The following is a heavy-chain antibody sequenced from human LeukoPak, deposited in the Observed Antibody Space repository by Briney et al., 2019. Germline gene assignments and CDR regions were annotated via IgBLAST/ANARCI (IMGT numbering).Heavy chain of an antibody. CDR3: ARCSTPHWIFDAFDI. Sequence: ASVKVSCKASGYTFTGHYMHWVRQAPGQGPEWMGWINPNSGGTNYAQKFQGRVTMTRDTSISTAYMELSGLRSDDTAVYYCARCSTPHWIFDAFDIWGQGTMVTVSS. CDR2: INPNSGGT. CDR1: GYTFTGHY. J-gene: IGHJ3*02. V-gene: IGHV1-2*02. D-gene: IGHD1-1*01.